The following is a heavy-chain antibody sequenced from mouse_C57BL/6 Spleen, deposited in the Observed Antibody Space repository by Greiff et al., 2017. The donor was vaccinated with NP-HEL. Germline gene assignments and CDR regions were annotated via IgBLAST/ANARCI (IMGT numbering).Heavy chain of an antibody. CDR3: ASPSYYYGSSLYAMDY. D-gene: IGHD1-1*01. Sequence: VQLQQSGPGLVQPSQSLSITCTVSGFSLTSYGVHWVRQSPGKGLELLGVIWRGGSTDYNAAFISRLSISKDNSKSQVFFKMNSLQADDTAIYYCASPSYYYGSSLYAMDYWGQGTSVTGSS. CDR2: IWRGGST. V-gene: IGHV2-2*01. J-gene: IGHJ4*01. CDR1: GFSLTSYG.